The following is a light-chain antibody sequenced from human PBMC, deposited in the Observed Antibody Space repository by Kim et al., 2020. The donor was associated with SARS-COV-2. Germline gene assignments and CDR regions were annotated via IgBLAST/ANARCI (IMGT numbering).Light chain of an antibody. V-gene: IGKV3-15*01. CDR1: QLVANN. Sequence: VSPAATPSRSCRASQLVANNLGSCHQKPRQAPTLLIYGASTMVTGVPARFSGSGSGTEFTLTISSLQSEDFAVYYCQQYNNWPPLTFGGGTKLEI. J-gene: IGKJ4*01. CDR2: GAS. CDR3: QQYNNWPPLT.